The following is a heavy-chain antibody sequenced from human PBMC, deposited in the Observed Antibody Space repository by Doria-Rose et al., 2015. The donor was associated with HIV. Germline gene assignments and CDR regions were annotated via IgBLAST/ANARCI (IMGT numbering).Heavy chain of an antibody. J-gene: IGHJ4*02. CDR3: AREAVAGSVYFNY. V-gene: IGHV3-7*01. CDR2: INEDGSEK. D-gene: IGHD6-19*01. Sequence: QLVQSGGGLVHPGESLRLSCAASGFPFSNFWMTWVRQAPGKGLEWVANINEDGSEKYYVDSVKARFTISRGNAKNSLYLQMNTVRAEDTAMYYCAREAVAGSVYFNYWGQGTLVTVSS. CDR1: GFPFSNFW.